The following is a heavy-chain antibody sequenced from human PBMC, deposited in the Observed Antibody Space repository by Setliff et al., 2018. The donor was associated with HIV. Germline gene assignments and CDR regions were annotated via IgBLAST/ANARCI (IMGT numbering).Heavy chain of an antibody. D-gene: IGHD1-1*01. V-gene: IGHV3-48*01. CDR3: ARGRPTGYFDC. CDR1: GFSFRSYS. J-gene: IGHJ4*02. CDR2: ISPSSDGN. Sequence: PGGSLRLSCVASGFSFRSYSMNWVRQAPGKGLEWISYISPSSDGNDYADSVKGRFTISRDNAKNSLYLQMNSLRGEDTAVYYCARGRPTGYFDCWGQGTLVTVSS.